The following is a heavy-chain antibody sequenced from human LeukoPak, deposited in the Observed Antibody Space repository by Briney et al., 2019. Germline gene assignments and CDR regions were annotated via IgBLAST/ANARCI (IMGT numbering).Heavy chain of an antibody. CDR1: GYSISSGYY. CDR3: ARETKNENYYYYMDV. CDR2: IYHSGST. Sequence: SETLSLTCTVSGYSISSGYYWGWIRQPPGKGLEWIGSIYHSGSTYYNPSLKSRVTISVDTSKNQFSLKLSSVTAADTAVYYCARETKNENYYYYMDVWGKGTTVTVSS. D-gene: IGHD1-1*01. V-gene: IGHV4-38-2*02. J-gene: IGHJ6*03.